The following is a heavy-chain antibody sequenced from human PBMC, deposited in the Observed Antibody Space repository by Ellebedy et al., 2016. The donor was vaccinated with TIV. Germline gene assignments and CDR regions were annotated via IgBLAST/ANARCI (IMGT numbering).Heavy chain of an antibody. J-gene: IGHJ3*02. V-gene: IGHV3-74*01. D-gene: IGHD3-10*01. CDR3: VRVDLSGSYYGLDYFDM. CDR2: INFDGSVT. Sequence: PGGSLRLSCGASGFTFSDYWMHWVRQVPGKGLVWVSRINFDGSVTNYADSVWGRFTVSRDNDRNTLFLQMNSLRAEDTAVYYCVRVDLSGSYYGLDYFDMWGPGTMVTVSS. CDR1: GFTFSDYW.